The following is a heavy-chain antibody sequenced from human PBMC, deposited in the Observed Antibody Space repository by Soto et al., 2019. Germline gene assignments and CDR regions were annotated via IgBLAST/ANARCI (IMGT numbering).Heavy chain of an antibody. CDR2: INSDGSST. V-gene: IGHV3-74*01. D-gene: IGHD6-19*01. Sequence: GGSLRLSCAASGFTFSTYWMHWVRQGPEKGLVWVSRINSDGSSTSYADSVKGRFTISRDNAKNTLYLQMNSLRAEDTAVYYCARGYSTGLGYWGQGTVVTVSS. CDR1: GFTFSTYW. CDR3: ARGYSTGLGY. J-gene: IGHJ4*02.